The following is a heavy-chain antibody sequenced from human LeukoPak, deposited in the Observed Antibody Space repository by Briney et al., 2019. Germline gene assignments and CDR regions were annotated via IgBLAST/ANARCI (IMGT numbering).Heavy chain of an antibody. CDR3: ASPVAVSVVPAAREASYYDFWSGLGE. Sequence: GGSLRLSCAASGFTFSSYAMHWVRQAPGKGLEWVAVISYDGSNKYYADSVKGRFTISRDNSKNTLYLQMNSLRAEDTAVYYCASPVAVSVVPAAREASYYDFWSGLGEWGQGTLVAVSS. CDR2: ISYDGSNK. D-gene: IGHD3-3*01. V-gene: IGHV3-30-3*01. J-gene: IGHJ4*02. CDR1: GFTFSSYA.